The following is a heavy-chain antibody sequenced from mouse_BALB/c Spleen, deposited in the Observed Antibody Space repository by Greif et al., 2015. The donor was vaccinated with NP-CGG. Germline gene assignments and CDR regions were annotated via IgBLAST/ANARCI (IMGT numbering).Heavy chain of an antibody. CDR2: VNPSNGGT. CDR3: ARRYRYDDYTMDY. D-gene: IGHD2-14*01. V-gene: IGHV1-26*01. J-gene: IGHJ4*01. CDR1: GYSLTGYY. Sequence: EVQLVESGPDLVKPGASVKISCKASGYSLTGYYMHWVEQSHGKSLEWIGRVNPSNGGTSYNPKFKGKAILTVDKSSSPAYMELRSLTSEDSAVYYCARRYRYDDYTMDYWGQGTSVTVSS.